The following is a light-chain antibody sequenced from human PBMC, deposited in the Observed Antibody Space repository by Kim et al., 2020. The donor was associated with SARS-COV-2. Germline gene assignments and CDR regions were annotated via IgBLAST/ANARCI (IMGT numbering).Light chain of an antibody. CDR2: AAS. CDR1: HGISSW. J-gene: IGKJ5*01. V-gene: IGKV1D-12*01. CDR3: QQANSFPAIT. Sequence: SVGDRVTITCRASHGISSWLSWYQQKPGKAPKLLIYAASSLQSGVPSRFSGSGSGTDFTLTISSLQPEDFATYYCQQANSFPAITFGQGTRLEIK.